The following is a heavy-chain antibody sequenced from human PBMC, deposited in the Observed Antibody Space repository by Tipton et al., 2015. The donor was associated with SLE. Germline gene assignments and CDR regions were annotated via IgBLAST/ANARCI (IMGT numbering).Heavy chain of an antibody. D-gene: IGHD2-15*01. J-gene: IGHJ4*02. V-gene: IGHV1-2*02. CDR3: AKDRFCGGGTCFASYFDY. Sequence: QLVQSGAEVKKPGASVKVSCKASGYTFTASYIHWVRQAPGQGLEWMGWINPKSDATNYAQKFQGRVTMTRDTSITTAYMELSSLTSDDTAVYYCAKDRFCGGGTCFASYFDYWGQGSLVAVSS. CDR1: GYTFTASY. CDR2: INPKSDAT.